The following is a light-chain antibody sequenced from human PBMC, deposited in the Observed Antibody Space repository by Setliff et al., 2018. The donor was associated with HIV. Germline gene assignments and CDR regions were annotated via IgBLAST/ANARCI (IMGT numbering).Light chain of an antibody. CDR1: SSGVGDFNY. J-gene: IGLJ2*01. CDR2: DVT. Sequence: QSALTQPASVSGSPGQSITIPCTGTSSGVGDFNYVSWYQQHPGKAPKLILYDVTNRPSGVSTRFSGSKSGSTASLTISGLQADDEADYYCTSYTSTTTLVVFGGGTKVTVL. CDR3: TSYTSTTTLVV. V-gene: IGLV2-14*03.